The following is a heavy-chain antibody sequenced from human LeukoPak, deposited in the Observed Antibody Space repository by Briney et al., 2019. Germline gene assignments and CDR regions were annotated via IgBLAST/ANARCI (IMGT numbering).Heavy chain of an antibody. D-gene: IGHD7-27*01. V-gene: IGHV4-30-4*07. Sequence: SETLSLTCAVSGGSISSGGYSWSWIRQPPEKGLEWIGYIYYSGSTYYNPSLKSRVTISVDTSKNQFSLKLSSVTAADTAVYYCARVSSLTREAFDIWGQGTMVTVSS. CDR3: ARVSSLTREAFDI. CDR2: IYYSGST. CDR1: GGSISSGGYS. J-gene: IGHJ3*02.